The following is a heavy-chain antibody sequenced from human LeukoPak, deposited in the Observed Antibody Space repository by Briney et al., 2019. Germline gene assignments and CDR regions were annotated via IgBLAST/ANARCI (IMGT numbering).Heavy chain of an antibody. Sequence: GGSLRLSCAASGFTFSSYAMSWVRQAPGKGLEWVSAITDSGATTYYADSVKGRFTISRDNSKNTLYLHMNSLRAEDTAVYYCANAKGYWGQGTLVTVSP. V-gene: IGHV3-23*01. J-gene: IGHJ4*02. CDR3: ANAKGY. CDR1: GFTFSSYA. CDR2: ITDSGATT.